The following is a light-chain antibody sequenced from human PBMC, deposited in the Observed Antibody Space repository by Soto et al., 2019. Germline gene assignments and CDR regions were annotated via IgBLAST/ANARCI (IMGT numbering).Light chain of an antibody. CDR2: EVS. CDR3: SSYTSINTWV. Sequence: QSALTQPASVSGSPGQSITISCTGTSSDIGGYNYVSWYQQHPGKAPKLMIYEVSNRPSGVSNRFSGSKSGNTASLTISGLQADDDADYYCSSYTSINTWVFGGGTKLTVL. CDR1: SSDIGGYNY. V-gene: IGLV2-14*01. J-gene: IGLJ3*02.